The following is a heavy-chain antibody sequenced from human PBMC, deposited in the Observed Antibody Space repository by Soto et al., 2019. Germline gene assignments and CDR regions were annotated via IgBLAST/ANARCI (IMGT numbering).Heavy chain of an antibody. V-gene: IGHV4-39*01. J-gene: IGHJ4*02. CDR2: IYDSGST. CDR3: VGGYPRVGFDY. D-gene: IGHD2-15*01. CDR1: GGSIGSSGYY. Sequence: SQTLPLTRTVSGGSIGSSGYYRGWIRQPPGKGLEWIGNIYDSGSTSYNPSLKSRVTISVDTSKNQVSLKVSSVTAADTVMYNCVGGYPRVGFDYWGQGTLVTVSS.